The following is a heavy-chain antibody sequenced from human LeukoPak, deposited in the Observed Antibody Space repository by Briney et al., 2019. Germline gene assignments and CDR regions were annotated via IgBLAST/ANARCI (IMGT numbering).Heavy chain of an antibody. D-gene: IGHD2-15*01. CDR2: IRYDGSNE. Sequence: GGSLRLSCAASGFSFSGYGMHWVRQAPGRGLEWVAFIRYDGSNEYYADSVKGRFTISRDKSKNTLSLQMNGLRVEDTAVYYCAKVMPPGRIRFYSYYMDVWGKGTTVSVS. CDR1: GFSFSGYG. J-gene: IGHJ6*03. CDR3: AKVMPPGRIRFYSYYMDV. V-gene: IGHV3-30*02.